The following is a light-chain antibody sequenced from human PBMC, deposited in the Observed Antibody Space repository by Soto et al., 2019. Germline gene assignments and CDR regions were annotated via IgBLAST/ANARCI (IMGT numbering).Light chain of an antibody. CDR3: RSYAGNNPFV. CDR2: EVS. V-gene: IGLV2-8*01. CDR1: SSDVGGYNY. J-gene: IGLJ1*01. Sequence: QSVLTQPPSASGSPGQSVTISCTGTSSDVGGYNYVSWYQQHPGKAPKLIIYEVSKRPSGVPDRYSGSKSGNTASLTVSGLQAEDEADYYCRSYAGNNPFVFGTGTKVTVL.